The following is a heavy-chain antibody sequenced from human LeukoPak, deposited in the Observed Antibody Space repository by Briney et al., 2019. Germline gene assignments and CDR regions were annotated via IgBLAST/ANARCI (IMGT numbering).Heavy chain of an antibody. V-gene: IGHV4-34*01. CDR2: INHSGST. CDR3: ARVMVRGDPMRYDAFDI. CDR1: GGSFSGYY. D-gene: IGHD3-10*01. J-gene: IGHJ3*02. Sequence: SETLSLTCAVYGGSFSGYYWSWIRQPPGKGLEWTGEINHSGSTNYNPSLKSRVTISVDTSKNQFSLKLSSVTAADTAVYYCARVMVRGDPMRYDAFDIWGQGTMVTVSS.